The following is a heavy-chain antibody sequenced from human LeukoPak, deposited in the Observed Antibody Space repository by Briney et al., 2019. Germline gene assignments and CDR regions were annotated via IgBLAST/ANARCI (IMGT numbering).Heavy chain of an antibody. J-gene: IGHJ6*03. Sequence: GGSLRLSCEASGFTFSNSAMSWVRQAPGKGLEWVTGISASGHYTYNADSAKGRFTISRDNSKNTLYLQMNSLRAEDTALYFCAKDGSWGDYYFYFYIDVWGKGTTVTVSS. CDR1: GFTFSNSA. CDR2: ISASGHYT. V-gene: IGHV3-23*01. CDR3: AKDGSWGDYYFYFYIDV. D-gene: IGHD3-16*01.